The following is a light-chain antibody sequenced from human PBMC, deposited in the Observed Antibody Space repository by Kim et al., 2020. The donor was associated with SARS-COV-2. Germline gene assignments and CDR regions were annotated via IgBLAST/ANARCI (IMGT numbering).Light chain of an antibody. V-gene: IGKV1-5*03. J-gene: IGKJ2*01. CDR3: QHYSRFPYT. CDR1: ENIGSW. CDR2: LAS. Sequence: ASVGDRVTITCRASENIGSWLAWYQQKPGRAPSLLIYLASTLESGVPSRFSGTGSGTEFSLSITSLQPDDFATYYCQHYSRFPYTFGQGTKLEI.